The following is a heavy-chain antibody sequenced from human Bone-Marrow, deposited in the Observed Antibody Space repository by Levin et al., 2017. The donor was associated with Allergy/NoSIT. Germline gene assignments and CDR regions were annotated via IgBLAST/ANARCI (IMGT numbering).Heavy chain of an antibody. J-gene: IGHJ6*02. CDR1: GFTFSDYY. Sequence: GESLKISCAASGFTFSDYYMSWIRQAPGKGLEWVSYISSSGSTIYYADSVKGRFTISRDNAKNSLYLQMNSLRAEDTAVYYCARAPLPSTTGTTEGYYYYYGMDVWGQGTTVTVSS. CDR2: ISSSGSTI. D-gene: IGHD1-1*01. V-gene: IGHV3-11*01. CDR3: ARAPLPSTTGTTEGYYYYYGMDV.